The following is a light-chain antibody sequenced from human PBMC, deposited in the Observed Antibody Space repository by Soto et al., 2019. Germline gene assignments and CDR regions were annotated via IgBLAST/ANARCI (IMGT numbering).Light chain of an antibody. V-gene: IGKV1-5*03. Sequence: DIQMTQSPSTLSASVGDRVTITCRASQSISSWLAWYQQKPGKAPKFLLYKASSLESGVPSRFSGSGSGTEFTLTISSLQPDDFATYYCQQYNSYSWTFGQGTKGEIK. CDR3: QQYNSYSWT. J-gene: IGKJ1*01. CDR2: KAS. CDR1: QSISSW.